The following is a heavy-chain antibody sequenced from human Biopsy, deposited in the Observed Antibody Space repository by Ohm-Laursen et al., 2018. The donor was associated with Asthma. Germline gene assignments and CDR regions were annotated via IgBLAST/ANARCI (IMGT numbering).Heavy chain of an antibody. CDR1: GYTFRSYG. D-gene: IGHD5-24*01. CDR3: ARHPYNFGGFDY. CDR2: ISPFTGDT. Sequence: SSVKVSCKASGYTFRSYGVSWMRQAPGQGLEWMGWISPFTGDTHFGQKFQGRVTMTTDTSTDTAYMELRSLRSDDTAVYYCARHPYNFGGFDYWGQGSLVPVSS. V-gene: IGHV1-18*04. J-gene: IGHJ4*02.